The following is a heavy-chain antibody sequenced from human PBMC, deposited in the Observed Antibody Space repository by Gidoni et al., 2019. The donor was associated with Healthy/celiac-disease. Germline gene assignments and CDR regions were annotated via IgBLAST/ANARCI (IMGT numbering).Heavy chain of an antibody. D-gene: IGHD3-22*01. V-gene: IGHV4-39*01. CDR2: IYYSVST. CDR1: GGPISSRSYY. Sequence: QLQLQESGPGLVKPSATLSLPCTVSGGPISSRSYYWGWLRQPPGTGLEWIGSIYYSVSTYYNPSLKSRVTIAVDTSKNQFSLKLSSVTAADTAVYYCARHREDYYDSSGYDDYWGQGTLVTVSS. CDR3: ARHREDYYDSSGYDDY. J-gene: IGHJ4*02.